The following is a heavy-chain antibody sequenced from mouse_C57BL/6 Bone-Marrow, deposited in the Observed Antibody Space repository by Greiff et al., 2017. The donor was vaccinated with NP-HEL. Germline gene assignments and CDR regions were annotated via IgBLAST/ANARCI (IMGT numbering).Heavy chain of an antibody. CDR2: ILPGSGST. J-gene: IGHJ1*03. D-gene: IGHD1-1*01. CDR3: ASYYYGSSPHWYFDV. CDR1: GYTFTGYW. Sequence: VQLQQSGAELMKPGASVKLSCKATGYTFTGYWIEWVKQRPGHGLEWIGAILPGSGSTNYNDKFKGKATFTADTSSNTAYMQLSILTTEDSAIYYCASYYYGSSPHWYFDVWGTGTTVTVSS. V-gene: IGHV1-9*01.